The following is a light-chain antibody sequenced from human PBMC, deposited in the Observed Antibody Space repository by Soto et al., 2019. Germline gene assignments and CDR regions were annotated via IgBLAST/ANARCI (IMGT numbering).Light chain of an antibody. CDR1: QSIGYW. V-gene: IGKV1-5*01. CDR3: QQYNSFSKT. J-gene: IGKJ1*01. CDR2: AAS. Sequence: TQSPSTLSASMGDRVTITCRASQSIGYWLAWYQQKPGKAPNLLIYAASTLETGVPSRFSGSGFGTEFTLTIASLQPDDSATYYCQQYNSFSKTFGRGTKVDIK.